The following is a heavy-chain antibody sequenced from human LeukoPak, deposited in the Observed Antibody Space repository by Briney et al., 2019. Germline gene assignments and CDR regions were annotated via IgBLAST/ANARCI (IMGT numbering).Heavy chain of an antibody. J-gene: IGHJ6*02. D-gene: IGHD4-17*01. CDR2: IYHSGST. V-gene: IGHV4-30-2*01. CDR3: ARETTGLYGMDV. CDR1: GCAISSGGCS. Sequence: PSQTLSLTCAVSGCAISSGGCSWSWIRQPPGKGLEWIGYIYHSGSTYYNPSLKSRVTISVDRSKNQFSLKLSSVTAADTAVYYCARETTGLYGMDVWGQGTTVTVSS.